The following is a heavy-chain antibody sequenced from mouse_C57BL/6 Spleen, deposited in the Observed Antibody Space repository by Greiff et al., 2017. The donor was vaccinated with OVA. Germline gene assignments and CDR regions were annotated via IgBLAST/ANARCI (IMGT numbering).Heavy chain of an antibody. D-gene: IGHD1-1*01. CDR1: GYSITSGYY. J-gene: IGHJ2*01. V-gene: IGHV3-6*01. CDR2: ISYDGSN. Sequence: ESGPGLVKPSQSLSLTCSVTGYSITSGYYWNWIRQFPGNKLEWMGYISYDGSNNYNPSLKNRISITRDTSKNQFFLKLNSVTTEDTATYYCARDPYYYGSSYDYFDYWGQGTTLTVSS. CDR3: ARDPYYYGSSYDYFDY.